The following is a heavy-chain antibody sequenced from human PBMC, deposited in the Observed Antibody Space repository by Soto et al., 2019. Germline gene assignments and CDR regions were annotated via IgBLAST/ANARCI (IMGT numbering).Heavy chain of an antibody. D-gene: IGHD4-17*01. Sequence: PSETLSLTCTVSRGSISSSNYYWGWIRQPPGKGLGWIASIYYRGSTFYNPSLRSRVTMSVDTSKSQFSLKLNSVTAADTALYYCASHSQTYGDFGYWGQGTLVTVSS. CDR1: RGSISSSNYY. CDR2: IYYRGST. CDR3: ASHSQTYGDFGY. J-gene: IGHJ4*02. V-gene: IGHV4-39*01.